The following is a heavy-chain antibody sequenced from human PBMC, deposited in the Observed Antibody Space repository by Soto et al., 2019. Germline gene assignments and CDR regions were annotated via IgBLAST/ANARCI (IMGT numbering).Heavy chain of an antibody. Sequence: PGGSLRLSCAASGFTVSSNYMTWVRQAPGKGLEWVSVIYSGGSTYYADSVKGRFTISRDNSKNTLYLQMNSLRAEDTAVYYCAKDWGLVGATPPPPLDPWGQGTLVTVS. D-gene: IGHD1-26*01. CDR3: AKDWGLVGATPPPPLDP. CDR1: GFTVSSNY. V-gene: IGHV3-66*01. CDR2: IYSGGST. J-gene: IGHJ5*02.